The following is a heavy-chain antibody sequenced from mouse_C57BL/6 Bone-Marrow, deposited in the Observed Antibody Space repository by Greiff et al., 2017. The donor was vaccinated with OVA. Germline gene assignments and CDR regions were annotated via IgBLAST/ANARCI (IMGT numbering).Heavy chain of an antibody. D-gene: IGHD2-3*01. CDR2: ISDGGSYT. J-gene: IGHJ4*01. V-gene: IGHV5-4*03. CDR3: ASNDGYYGYAMDY. Sequence: EVKVVESGGGLVKPGGSLKLSCAASGFTFSSYAMSWVRQTPEKRLEWVATISDGGSYTYYPDNVKGRFTISRDNAKNNLYLQMSHLKSEDTAIYYCASNDGYYGYAMDYWGQGTSVTVSS. CDR1: GFTFSSYA.